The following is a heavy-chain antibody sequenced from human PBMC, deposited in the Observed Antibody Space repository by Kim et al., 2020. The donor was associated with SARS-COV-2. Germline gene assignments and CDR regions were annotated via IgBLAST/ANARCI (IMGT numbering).Heavy chain of an antibody. J-gene: IGHJ6*02. CDR1: GGSISSYY. V-gene: IGHV4-4*07. CDR3: ARDTGYYDSSGYYYDYYYYYGMDV. Sequence: SETLSLTCTVSGGSISSYYWSWIRQPAGKGLEWIGRIYTSGSTNYNPSLKSRVTMSVDTSKNQFSLKLSSVTAADTAVYYCARDTGYYDSSGYYYDYYYYYGMDVWGQGTTVTVSS. CDR2: IYTSGST. D-gene: IGHD3-22*01.